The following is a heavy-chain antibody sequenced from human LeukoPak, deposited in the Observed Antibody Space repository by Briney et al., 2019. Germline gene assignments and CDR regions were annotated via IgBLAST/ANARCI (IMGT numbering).Heavy chain of an antibody. CDR1: GGSISSSN. Sequence: ETLSLTCAVSGGSISSSNWWSWVRQAPGKGLEWVSYISSSSSTIYYADSVKGRFTNSRDNAKNSLYLQMNSLRAEDTAVYYCARDPLENMIVVVPAAMEYWGQGTLVTVSS. J-gene: IGHJ4*02. D-gene: IGHD2-2*01. V-gene: IGHV3-48*01. CDR2: ISSSSSTI. CDR3: ARDPLENMIVVVPAAMEY.